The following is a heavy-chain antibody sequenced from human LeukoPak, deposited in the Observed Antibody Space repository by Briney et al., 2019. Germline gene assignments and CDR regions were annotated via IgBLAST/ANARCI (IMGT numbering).Heavy chain of an antibody. CDR2: INSDGSST. J-gene: IGHJ5*02. V-gene: IGHV3-74*01. CDR3: ARVRWELGNWFDP. CDR1: GFTFSSYW. D-gene: IGHD1-26*01. Sequence: GGSLRLSCAASGFTFSSYWMHWVRRAPGKGLVWDSRINSDGSSTSYADSVKGRFTISRDNAKNTLYLQMNSLRAEDTAVYYCARVRWELGNWFDPWGQGTLVTVSS.